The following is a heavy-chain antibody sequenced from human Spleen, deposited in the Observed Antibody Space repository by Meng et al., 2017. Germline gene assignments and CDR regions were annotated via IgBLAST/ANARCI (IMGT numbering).Heavy chain of an antibody. CDR3: TRVSYSGSYYCDY. J-gene: IGHJ4*02. CDR2: ISSSSSYI. D-gene: IGHD1-26*01. Sequence: EVQLVESGGRLVQPGGSLRLSCAASGFTFSSYTMNWVRQAPGKGLEWISSISSSSSYIYYADSVKGRFTISRDDAKNSLYLHMNSLRAEDTAVYYCTRVSYSGSYYCDYWGQGTLVTVSS. V-gene: IGHV3-21*06. CDR1: GFTFSSYT.